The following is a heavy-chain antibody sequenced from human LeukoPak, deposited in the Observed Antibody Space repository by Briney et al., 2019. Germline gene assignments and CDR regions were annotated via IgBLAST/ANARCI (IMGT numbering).Heavy chain of an antibody. J-gene: IGHJ3*01. V-gene: IGHV3-7*03. Sequence: GGSLRPSCAVSEFTLSGFGMSWSRKAPGKGLKWVASINSDGSEGYYADVVKGRFTISRDNAKNSLYLQINSLRAEDTAVYYCARSSYSSSSSVWGQGTMVTVSS. D-gene: IGHD6-6*01. CDR1: EFTLSGFG. CDR2: INSDGSEG. CDR3: ARSSYSSSSSV.